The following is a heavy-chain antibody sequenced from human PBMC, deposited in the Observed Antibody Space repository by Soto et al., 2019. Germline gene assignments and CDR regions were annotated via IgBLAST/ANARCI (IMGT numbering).Heavy chain of an antibody. V-gene: IGHV3-7*03. J-gene: IGHJ4*02. CDR3: TRDLDTSGSAPISEY. CDR2: INRGGNDR. CDR1: GFTFGADW. D-gene: IGHD3-22*01. Sequence: VQLVESGGGLVQPGGSLRLSCAGSGFTFGADWMSWVRQAPGKGLEWVANINRGGNDRYYVDSVKGRSTISRDNAKNSLYLQMNSLRAEDTAVYYCTRDLDTSGSAPISEYWGQGTLVTVSS.